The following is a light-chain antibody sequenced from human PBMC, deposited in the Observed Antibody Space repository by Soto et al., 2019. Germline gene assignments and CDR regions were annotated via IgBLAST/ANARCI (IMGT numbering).Light chain of an antibody. CDR2: DVI. J-gene: IGLJ3*02. CDR1: SSDIGAYDY. Sequence: QPVLTQPASVSGSPGQSITISCTGTSSDIGAYDYVSWYQHHPGKAPKVMIYDVINRPSGVSNRFSGSKSGYTASLTISGLQAEDEADYYCSSHSITTTPWVIGGGTKVTVL. CDR3: SSHSITTTPWV. V-gene: IGLV2-14*03.